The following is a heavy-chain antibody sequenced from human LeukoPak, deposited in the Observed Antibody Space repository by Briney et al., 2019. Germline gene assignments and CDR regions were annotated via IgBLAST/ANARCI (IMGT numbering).Heavy chain of an antibody. Sequence: GGSLRLSCAASGSTFSSYGMHWVRQAPGKGLEWVSFIRYDGSKKYFADSVKGRFTISRDNSKNTLYLQMNTLRAEDTAVYYCAKGDLYVGFDYWGQGTLVTVSS. CDR1: GSTFSSYG. V-gene: IGHV3-30*02. D-gene: IGHD3-16*01. CDR2: IRYDGSKK. CDR3: AKGDLYVGFDY. J-gene: IGHJ4*02.